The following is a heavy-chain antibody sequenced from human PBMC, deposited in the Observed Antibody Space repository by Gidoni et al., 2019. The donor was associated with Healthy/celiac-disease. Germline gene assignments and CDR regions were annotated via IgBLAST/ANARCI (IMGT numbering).Heavy chain of an antibody. CDR2: INPNSGGT. D-gene: IGHD3-9*01. Sequence: QVQLVLSGAEVKKPGASVQVYSKASGYTFTGSYMHWVQQAPGQGLECMGWINPNSGGTNYAQKFQGRVTRTRDTSISTAYMELSRLRSDDTAVYYCARGYDILTGYYYYYYGMDVWGQGTTVTVSS. V-gene: IGHV1-2*02. J-gene: IGHJ6*02. CDR3: ARGYDILTGYYYYYYGMDV. CDR1: GYTFTGSY.